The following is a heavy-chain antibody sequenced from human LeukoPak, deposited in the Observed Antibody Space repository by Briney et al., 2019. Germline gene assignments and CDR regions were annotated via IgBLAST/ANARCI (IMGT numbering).Heavy chain of an antibody. CDR3: AKGSMADGVCLLDY. CDR1: GFTFSSYG. CDR2: IWYDGSNK. D-gene: IGHD2-8*02. V-gene: IGHV3-33*06. J-gene: IGHJ4*02. Sequence: GGSLRLSCAASGFTFSSYGMHWVRQAPGKGLEWVAVIWYDGSNKYYADSVKGRFTISRDNSKNTRYLQMNSLRAEDTAVYYCAKGSMADGVCLLDYWGQGTLVTVSS.